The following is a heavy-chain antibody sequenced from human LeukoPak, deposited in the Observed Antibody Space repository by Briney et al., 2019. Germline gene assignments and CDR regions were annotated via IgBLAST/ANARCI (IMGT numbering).Heavy chain of an antibody. Sequence: ASVKVSCKASGGTFSSYAISWVRQAPGKGLEWMGGFDPEDGETIYAQKFQGRVTMTEDTSTDTAYMELSSLRSEDTAVYHCATSSSYDFWSGYYPRGYYGMDVWGQGTTVTVSS. V-gene: IGHV1-24*01. CDR1: GGTFSSYA. CDR3: ATSSSYDFWSGYYPRGYYGMDV. D-gene: IGHD3-3*01. J-gene: IGHJ6*02. CDR2: FDPEDGET.